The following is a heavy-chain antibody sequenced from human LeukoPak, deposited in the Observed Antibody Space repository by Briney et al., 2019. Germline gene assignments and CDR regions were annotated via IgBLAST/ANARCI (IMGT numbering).Heavy chain of an antibody. D-gene: IGHD5-24*01. CDR1: GFTFSSYS. V-gene: IGHV3-15*01. CDR2: IKSKTDGGTT. J-gene: IGHJ4*02. CDR3: TTDVVEMAWRPLNY. Sequence: PGGSLRLSCAASGFTFSSYSMSWVRQAPGKGLEWVGRIKSKTDGGTTDYAAPVKGRFTISRDDSKNTLYLQMNSLKTEDTAVYYCTTDVVEMAWRPLNYWGQGTLVTVSS.